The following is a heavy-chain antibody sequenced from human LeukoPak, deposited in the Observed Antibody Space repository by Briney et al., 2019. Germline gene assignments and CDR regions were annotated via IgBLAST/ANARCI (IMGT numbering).Heavy chain of an antibody. D-gene: IGHD5-18*01. J-gene: IGHJ4*02. Sequence: GGSLRLSCAASGFTFSSYSMNWVRQAPGKGLEWVSSISSSGSTIYYADSVKGRFTISRDNAKNSLYLQMNSLRAEDTAVYYCATDTAMVMGRSSYYFDYWGQGTLVTVSS. CDR3: ATDTAMVMGRSSYYFDY. CDR1: GFTFSSYS. CDR2: ISSSGSTI. V-gene: IGHV3-48*04.